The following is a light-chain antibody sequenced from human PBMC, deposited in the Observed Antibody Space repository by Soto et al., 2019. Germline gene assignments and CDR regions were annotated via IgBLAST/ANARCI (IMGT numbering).Light chain of an antibody. J-gene: IGLJ1*01. V-gene: IGLV2-14*01. CDR3: SSYTSSSTGV. CDR1: SSDVGGYNY. CDR2: DVD. Sequence: QSALTQPASVSGSPGQSITISCTGTSSDVGGYNYVSWYQQHPGKAPKLLIYDVDNRPSGVSNRFSGSKSDNTASLTISGLQAEDEADYYCSSYTSSSTGVFGTGTKLTVL.